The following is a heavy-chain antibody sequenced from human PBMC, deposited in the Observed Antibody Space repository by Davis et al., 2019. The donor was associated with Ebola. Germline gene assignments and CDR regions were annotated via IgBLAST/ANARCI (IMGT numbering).Heavy chain of an antibody. V-gene: IGHV4-39*07. Sequence: MPSETLSLTCTVSGGSISSSSYYWGWIRQPPGKGLEWIGEINHSGSTNYNPSLKSRVTISVDTSKNQFSLKLSSVTAADTAVYYCARGCRSLGKDAFDIWGQGTMVIVSS. CDR1: GGSISSSSYY. J-gene: IGHJ3*02. CDR3: ARGCRSLGKDAFDI. D-gene: IGHD7-27*01. CDR2: INHSGST.